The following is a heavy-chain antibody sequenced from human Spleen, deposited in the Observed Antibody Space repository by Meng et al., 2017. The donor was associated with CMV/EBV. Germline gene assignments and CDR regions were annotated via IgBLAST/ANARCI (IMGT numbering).Heavy chain of an antibody. J-gene: IGHJ4*02. CDR2: ITSSSTI. V-gene: IGHV3-69-1*01. CDR3: ARGRDFGVVTPAY. Sequence: GESLKISCAASGFTFSDYYMNWVRQAPGKGLEWVSSITSSSTIYYADSVKGRFTISRDNAKNSLYLQMNSLRAEDTAVYYCARGRDFGVVTPAYWGQGTLVTVSS. CDR1: GFTFSDYY. D-gene: IGHD3-3*01.